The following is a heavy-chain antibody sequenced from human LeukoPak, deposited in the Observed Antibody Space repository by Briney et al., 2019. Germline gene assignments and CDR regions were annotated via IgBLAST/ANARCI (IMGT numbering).Heavy chain of an antibody. CDR1: GFTFSSYW. J-gene: IGHJ4*02. CDR3: ARDYRGYRAPYYFDY. Sequence: GGSLRLSCAASGFTFSSYWMSWVRQAPGKGREWVANIKQDGSEKYYVDSVKGRFTISRDNAKNSLYLQMNSLRAEDTAVYYCARDYRGYRAPYYFDYWGQGTLVTVSS. CDR2: IKQDGSEK. V-gene: IGHV3-7*01. D-gene: IGHD2-15*01.